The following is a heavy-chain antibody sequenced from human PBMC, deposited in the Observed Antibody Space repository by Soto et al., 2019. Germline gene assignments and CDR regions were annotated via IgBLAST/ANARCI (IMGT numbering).Heavy chain of an antibody. V-gene: IGHV3-21*01. J-gene: IGHJ3*01. CDR2: VSSSGSYK. D-gene: IGHD3-10*01. CDR1: GFTLSSQT. CDR3: ASPRGLDDAFDF. Sequence: EVQLVESGGGLVKPGGSMRLSCAVSGFTLSSQTMNWVRQAPGKGLEWVSSVSSSGSYKYYADSVKGRFTISRDNAKNSLYLQMNSLRAEDTAVYFCASPRGLDDAFDFWGQGTMVTVSS.